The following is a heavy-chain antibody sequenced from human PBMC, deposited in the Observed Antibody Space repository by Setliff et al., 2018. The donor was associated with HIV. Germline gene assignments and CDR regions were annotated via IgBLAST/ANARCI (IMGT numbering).Heavy chain of an antibody. Sequence: SVKVSCKASGGTFSSYAISWVRQAPGQGLEWMGRIIPVFGTANYAQKFQGRVTIIADKPTSTAYMELSSLRSEDTAVYYCAREDGSYDGGRGAFAIWGQGTMVTVSS. J-gene: IGHJ3*02. V-gene: IGHV1-69*06. CDR3: AREDGSYDGGRGAFAI. CDR2: IIPVFGTA. D-gene: IGHD1-26*01. CDR1: GGTFSSYA.